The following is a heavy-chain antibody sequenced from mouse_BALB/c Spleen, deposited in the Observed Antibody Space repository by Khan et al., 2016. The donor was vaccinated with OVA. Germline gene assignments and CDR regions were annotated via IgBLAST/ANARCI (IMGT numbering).Heavy chain of an antibody. CDR1: GYTFTTAG. Sequence: QVQLQQSGPELKKPGETVRISCKASGYTFTTAGMQWVQKMPGKGLKWIGWINTHSGVPKYAEDFKGRFAFSLETSASTVYLQITNLKNEDTATYFWARGGAAFYRNDGGAMDYWGQGTSVTVSS. CDR3: ARGGAAFYRNDGGAMDY. V-gene: IGHV9-4*02. J-gene: IGHJ4*01. D-gene: IGHD2-14*01. CDR2: INTHSGVP.